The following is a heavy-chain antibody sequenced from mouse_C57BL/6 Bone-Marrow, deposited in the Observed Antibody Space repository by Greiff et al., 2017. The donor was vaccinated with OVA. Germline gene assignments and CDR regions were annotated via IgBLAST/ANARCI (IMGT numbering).Heavy chain of an antibody. D-gene: IGHD4-1*01. V-gene: IGHV5-17*01. J-gene: IGHJ2*01. CDR2: ISSGSSTI. Sequence: VQLVESGGGLVKPGGSLKLSCAASGFTFSDYGMHWVRQAPEQGLEWVAYISSGSSTIYYADTVKGRFTISRDNAKNTLFLQMTSLRSEDTAMYYCARTTGTSDYWGQGTTLTVSS. CDR3: ARTTGTSDY. CDR1: GFTFSDYG.